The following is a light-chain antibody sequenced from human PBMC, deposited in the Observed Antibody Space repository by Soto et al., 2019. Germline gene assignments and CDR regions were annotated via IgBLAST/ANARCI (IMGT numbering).Light chain of an antibody. CDR3: QPSYSTPPL. CDR1: QSISSY. Sequence: DIPMTQSPSSLSASVGDRVTITCRASQSISSYLNWYQQKPGKAPKLLIYAASSLQSGVPSRFSGSGSGTDFTLTISSLQPEDVATYYCQPSYSTPPLFGQGTRLSI. CDR2: AAS. J-gene: IGKJ5*01. V-gene: IGKV1-39*01.